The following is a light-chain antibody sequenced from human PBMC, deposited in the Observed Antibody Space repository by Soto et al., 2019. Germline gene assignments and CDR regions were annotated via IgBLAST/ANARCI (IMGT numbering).Light chain of an antibody. CDR2: SAS. V-gene: IGKV3-20*01. J-gene: IGKJ2*01. CDR1: QSVTSSY. Sequence: EIVLTQSPGTLSLSPGERATLSCRASQSVTSSYLAWYQQKPGQAPRLLLYSASTRATGIPDRFSGSGSGTDFTLTISRLEPEDIAVYSCQLYGGSPLYTFGQGTKLEIK. CDR3: QLYGGSPLYT.